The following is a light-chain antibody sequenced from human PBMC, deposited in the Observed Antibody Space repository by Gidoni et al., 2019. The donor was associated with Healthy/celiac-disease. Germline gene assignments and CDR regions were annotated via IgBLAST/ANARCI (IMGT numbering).Light chain of an antibody. CDR3: QQYGSSPYT. CDR1: QSVSSSY. CDR2: GAS. Sequence: IVLTPSPGTLSLSPGERATLSCRASQSVSSSYLAWYQQKPGQAPRLLIYGASSRATGIPDRFSGSGSGTDFTRTISRLEPEDCAVYYWQQYGSSPYTFGQGTKLEIK. V-gene: IGKV3-20*01. J-gene: IGKJ2*01.